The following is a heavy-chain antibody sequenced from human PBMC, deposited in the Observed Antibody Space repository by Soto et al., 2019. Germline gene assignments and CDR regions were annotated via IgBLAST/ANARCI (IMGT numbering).Heavy chain of an antibody. CDR1: GGSLSDYS. D-gene: IGHD1-1*01. J-gene: IGHJ5*02. CDR3: ARDQSWHDLLWWFDP. V-gene: IGHV4-34*01. Sequence: PSETLSLTCAVYGGSLSDYSWTWIRQAPRRGLEWIGEVDTSGITNYNPSLESRVTFSIDTSNSQFSLRLSSVTAADTAVYYCARDQSWHDLLWWFDPWGQGTLVTVSS. CDR2: VDTSGIT.